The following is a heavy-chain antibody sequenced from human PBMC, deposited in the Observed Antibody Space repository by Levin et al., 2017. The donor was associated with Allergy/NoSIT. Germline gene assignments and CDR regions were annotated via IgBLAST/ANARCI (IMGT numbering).Heavy chain of an antibody. J-gene: IGHJ4*02. CDR3: ARGAGYDSTWYWDS. CDR1: GGSVSFGDYY. V-gene: IGHV4-30-4*01. CDR2: TSYSGSP. D-gene: IGHD2-2*01. Sequence: SETLSLTCTVSGGSVSFGDYYWSWIRQPPGKGLQWIGYTSYSGSPYYSPSLKSRINISIDTSKTQLSLKLTSVTAADTAVYFCARGAGYDSTWYWDSWGQGTLATVSS.